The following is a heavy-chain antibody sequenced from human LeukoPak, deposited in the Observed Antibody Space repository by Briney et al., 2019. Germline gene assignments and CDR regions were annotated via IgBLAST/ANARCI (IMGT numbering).Heavy chain of an antibody. D-gene: IGHD3-9*01. CDR2: IYYSGST. CDR3: ARGAQYYDILTGYYSTALFDY. Sequence: SETLSLTCTVSGGSISSYYWSWIRQPPGKGLEWIGYIYYSGSTNYNPSHKSRVTISVDTSKNQFSLKLSSVTAADTAVYYCARGAQYYDILTGYYSTALFDYWGQGTLVTVSS. J-gene: IGHJ4*02. CDR1: GGSISSYY. V-gene: IGHV4-59*01.